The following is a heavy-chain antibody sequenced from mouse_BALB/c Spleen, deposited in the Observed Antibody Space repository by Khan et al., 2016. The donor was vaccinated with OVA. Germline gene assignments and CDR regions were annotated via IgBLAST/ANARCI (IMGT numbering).Heavy chain of an antibody. Sequence: EVQLQESGPELMKPGASVKISCKASGYSFTTYYIHWVKQSHGKSLEWIGYIDPFNGSTTYNQKFKGKATLTVDKSSSTAYMHLSSLTSDDSVVYYCARHGTSSWFAYWGQGTLVTVSA. J-gene: IGHJ3*01. CDR1: GYSFTTYY. CDR2: IDPFNGST. V-gene: IGHV1S135*01. CDR3: ARHGTSSWFAY. D-gene: IGHD1-1*01.